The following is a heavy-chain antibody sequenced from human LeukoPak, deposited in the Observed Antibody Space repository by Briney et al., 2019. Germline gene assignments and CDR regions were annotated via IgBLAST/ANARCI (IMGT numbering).Heavy chain of an antibody. Sequence: PGGSLRLSCAASGFTFSTYGLHWVRQAQGKGLERVAVISYDGNNKYYADSVQGRFTISRDNSTDTLSLQMNSLRAEDTAVYYCAKWGNQYEPWLVQGYYFGMDVWGQGTTVTVSS. CDR2: ISYDGNNK. CDR3: AKWGNQYEPWLVQGYYFGMDV. V-gene: IGHV3-30*18. CDR1: GFTFSTYG. J-gene: IGHJ6*02. D-gene: IGHD6-19*01.